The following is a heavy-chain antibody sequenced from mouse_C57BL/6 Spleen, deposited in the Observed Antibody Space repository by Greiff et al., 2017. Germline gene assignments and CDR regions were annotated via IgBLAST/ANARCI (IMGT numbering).Heavy chain of an antibody. J-gene: IGHJ4*01. V-gene: IGHV3-1*01. CDR3: AREGGGYDGAMDY. D-gene: IGHD2-2*01. CDR2: LSYSGST. Sequence: EVKLMESGPGMVKPSPSLSLTCTVTGYSITSGYDWHWIRHFPGNNLEWMGYLSYSGSTNYNPTLKSRISITHDTSKNHFFLKLNSVTTEDTATYYCAREGGGYDGAMDYWGQGTSVTVSS. CDR1: GYSITSGYD.